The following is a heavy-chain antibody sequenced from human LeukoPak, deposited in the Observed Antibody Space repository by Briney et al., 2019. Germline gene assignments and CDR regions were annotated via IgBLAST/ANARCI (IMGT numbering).Heavy chain of an antibody. J-gene: IGHJ5*02. V-gene: IGHV3-23*01. Sequence: GGSLRLSCAASGFTFSSYAMSWVRQAPGKGLEWVSAISGSGGSTYYADSVKGRFTISRDNSKNTLYLQMNSLRAEDTAVYYCAKDPAAGILPNWFDPWGQGTLVTVSS. CDR3: AKDPAAGILPNWFDP. CDR2: ISGSGGST. D-gene: IGHD6-13*01. CDR1: GFTFSSYA.